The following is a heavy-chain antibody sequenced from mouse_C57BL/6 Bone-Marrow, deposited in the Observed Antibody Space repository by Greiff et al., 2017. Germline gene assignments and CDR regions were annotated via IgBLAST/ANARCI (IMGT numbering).Heavy chain of an antibody. J-gene: IGHJ3*01. CDR1: GYTFTSYW. V-gene: IGHV1-55*01. D-gene: IGHD1-1*01. CDR2: IYPGSGST. CDR3: AREPYYGSSYAWFAY. Sequence: QVQLQQPGAELVKPGASVKMSCKASGYTFTSYWITWVKQRPGQGLEWIGDIYPGSGSTNYNEKFKSKATLTVDTSSSTAYMQLSSLTSEDSAVYDCAREPYYGSSYAWFAYWGQGTLVTVSA.